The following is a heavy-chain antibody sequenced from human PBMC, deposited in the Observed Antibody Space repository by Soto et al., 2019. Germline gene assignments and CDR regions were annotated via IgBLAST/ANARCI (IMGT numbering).Heavy chain of an antibody. CDR2: IYSGASK. Sequence: EVQLVESGGGLIQPGGSLRLSCAASGFTVSSNYMSWVRQAPGKGLEWVSVIYSGASKYYADSVKGRFTISRDNSKNTLYLQMNSLRAEDTAGYYCARGSVGDLPVGYWGPGTLVTVSS. V-gene: IGHV3-53*01. CDR1: GFTVSSNY. D-gene: IGHD3-10*01. J-gene: IGHJ4*02. CDR3: ARGSVGDLPVGY.